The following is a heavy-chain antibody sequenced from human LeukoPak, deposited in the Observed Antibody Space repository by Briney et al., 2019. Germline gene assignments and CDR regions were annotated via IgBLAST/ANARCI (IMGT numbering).Heavy chain of an antibody. Sequence: ASVKVSCKASGYIFTSYGISWVRQAPGQGLEWMGWISAYNGNAIAAPNLQGRVTMTIDTSASTAYMDLRSLRSDDTAVYYCAREGRRAYYYYMDVWGKGTTVTVSS. CDR2: ISAYNGNA. D-gene: IGHD3-10*01. J-gene: IGHJ6*03. CDR1: GYIFTSYG. V-gene: IGHV1-18*01. CDR3: AREGRRAYYYYMDV.